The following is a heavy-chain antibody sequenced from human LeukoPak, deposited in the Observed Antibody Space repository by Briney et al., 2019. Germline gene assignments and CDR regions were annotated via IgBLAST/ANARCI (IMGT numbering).Heavy chain of an antibody. CDR1: GYSISSGYY. D-gene: IGHD2-15*01. CDR2: IYHSGST. V-gene: IGHV4-38-2*02. J-gene: IGHJ4*02. CDR3: ASAAANSPLGY. Sequence: PSETLSLTCTVSGYSISSGYYWGWIRQPPGKGLEWIGTIYHSGSTYYNPSLKSRVAISVDTSKNQFSLKLSSVTAADTAVYYCASAAANSPLGYWGQGTLVTVSS.